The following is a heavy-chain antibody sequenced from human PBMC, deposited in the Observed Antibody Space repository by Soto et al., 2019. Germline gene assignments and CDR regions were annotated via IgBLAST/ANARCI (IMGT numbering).Heavy chain of an antibody. V-gene: IGHV3-33*01. Sequence: QVQLVESGGRVVQPGTSLRLSCAVSGFSFSTYGMHWVRQAPGKGLEWVAVIWHNGNNKYYADSVKGRFTISGDNSKNTLYLQMDSLRAEDTAVYYCARDTSAGVDYWGQGTLVTVSS. CDR1: GFSFSTYG. CDR3: ARDTSAGVDY. J-gene: IGHJ4*02. D-gene: IGHD2-15*01. CDR2: IWHNGNNK.